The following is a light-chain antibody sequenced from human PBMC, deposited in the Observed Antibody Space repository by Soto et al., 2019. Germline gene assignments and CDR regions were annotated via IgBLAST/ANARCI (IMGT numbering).Light chain of an antibody. Sequence: EIVLTQSPGTLSLSPGERATLSCKASQSVSSSNLPWYQQKPGQAPRLLIYGASGRATGIPDRFSASGSGTDFTLTISRLEPEDFAVYYCQEYGSSIFTFGPGTKVYIK. J-gene: IGKJ3*01. V-gene: IGKV3-20*01. CDR1: QSVSSSN. CDR3: QEYGSSIFT. CDR2: GAS.